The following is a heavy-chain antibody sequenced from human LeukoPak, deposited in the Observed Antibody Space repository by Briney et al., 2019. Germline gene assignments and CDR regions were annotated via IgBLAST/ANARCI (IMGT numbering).Heavy chain of an antibody. D-gene: IGHD6-19*01. CDR2: INRSGST. Sequence: PSETLSLTCAVYGGSFSGYYWSWIRQPPGKGLEWIGEINRSGSTNYNPSLKSRVTISVDTSKNQFSLKLSSVTAADTAVYYCARGLLSSGWYLGYYFDYWGQGTLVTVSS. J-gene: IGHJ4*02. CDR3: ARGLLSSGWYLGYYFDY. V-gene: IGHV4-34*01. CDR1: GGSFSGYY.